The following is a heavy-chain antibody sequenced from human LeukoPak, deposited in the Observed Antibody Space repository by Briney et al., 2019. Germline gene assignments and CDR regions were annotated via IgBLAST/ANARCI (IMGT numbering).Heavy chain of an antibody. J-gene: IGHJ5*02. CDR2: INSDGSSA. Sequence: QPGGSLRLSCAASGFTFSDYWIHWVRQVPGKGLVWVSHINSDGSSATYADSVKGRLTISRDNARNTVYLQMNSLRADDTAVYYCARGGAYDYGVLDAWGQGTLVTVSS. CDR1: GFTFSDYW. D-gene: IGHD4/OR15-4a*01. CDR3: ARGGAYDYGVLDA. V-gene: IGHV3-74*01.